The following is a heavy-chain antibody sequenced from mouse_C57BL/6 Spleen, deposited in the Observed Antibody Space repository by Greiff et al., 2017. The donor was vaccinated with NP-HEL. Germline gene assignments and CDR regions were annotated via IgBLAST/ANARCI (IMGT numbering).Heavy chain of an antibody. Sequence: QVQLKQPGAELVRPGSSVKLSCKASGYTFTSYWMDWVKQRPGQGLEWIGNIYPSDSETHYNQKFKDKATLTVDKSSSTAYMQLSSLTSEDSAVYYCARGRGSYFDYWGQGTTLTVSS. CDR3: ARGRGSYFDY. V-gene: IGHV1-61*01. CDR1: GYTFTSYW. J-gene: IGHJ2*01. CDR2: IYPSDSET.